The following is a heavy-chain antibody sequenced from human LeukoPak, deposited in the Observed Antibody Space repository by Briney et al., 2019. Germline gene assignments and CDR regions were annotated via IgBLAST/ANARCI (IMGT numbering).Heavy chain of an antibody. CDR1: GFIFSSYV. CDR3: AIGERFIDAFEF. CDR2: ISGSGDKT. V-gene: IGHV3-23*01. Sequence: GGSLRLSCAASGFIFSSYVMTWVRQAPGKGLEWVSGISGSGDKTYYADSVTGRFTISRDNSKDTLYLQMNSPRADDTAVYYCAIGERFIDAFEFWGQGTMVTVSS. J-gene: IGHJ3*01.